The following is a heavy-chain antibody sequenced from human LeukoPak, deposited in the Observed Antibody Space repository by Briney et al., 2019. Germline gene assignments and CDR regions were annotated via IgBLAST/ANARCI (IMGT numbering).Heavy chain of an antibody. Sequence: SETLSLTCTVSGGSISSGGYYWSWIRQHPGKGLEWIGYIYYSGSTYYNPSLKSRVTISVDTSKNQFSPKLSSVTAADTAVYYCARGLRYFDWPPGYWGQGTLVTVSS. CDR2: IYYSGST. D-gene: IGHD3-9*01. V-gene: IGHV4-31*03. J-gene: IGHJ4*02. CDR3: ARGLRYFDWPPGY. CDR1: GGSISSGGYY.